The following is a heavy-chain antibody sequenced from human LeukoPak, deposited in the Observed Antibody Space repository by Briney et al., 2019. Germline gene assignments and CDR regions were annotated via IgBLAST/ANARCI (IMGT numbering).Heavy chain of an antibody. Sequence: SETLSLTCTVSGGSFENYFWSWIRQPPGKGLEFIGYVYYTGSTDYSPSLKSRLTISADTAKNQFSLKLRSVTAADTAVYYCASHRRSHGAEYWGQGTLVTVSS. J-gene: IGHJ4*02. CDR1: GGSFENYF. CDR2: VYYTGST. V-gene: IGHV4-59*01. CDR3: ASHRRSHGAEY. D-gene: IGHD5-18*01.